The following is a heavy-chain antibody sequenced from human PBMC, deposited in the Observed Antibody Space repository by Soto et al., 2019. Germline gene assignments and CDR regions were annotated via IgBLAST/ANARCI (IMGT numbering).Heavy chain of an antibody. J-gene: IGHJ3*02. D-gene: IGHD3-22*01. CDR2: IVVGSGNT. CDR1: GFPFTSSA. V-gene: IGHV1-58*01. Sequence: SVKLSYQASGFPFTSSAVGWGRQARGQRLEWIGWIVVGSGNTNYAQKFQERVTITRDMSTSTAYMELSSLRSEDTAVYYCAAEGTMIVAGDDAFDIWGQGTMVTVSS. CDR3: AAEGTMIVAGDDAFDI.